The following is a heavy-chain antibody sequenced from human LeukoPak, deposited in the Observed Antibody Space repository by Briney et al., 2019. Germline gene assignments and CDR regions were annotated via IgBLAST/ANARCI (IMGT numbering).Heavy chain of an antibody. CDR1: GFTVSSNY. V-gene: IGHV3-53*01. J-gene: IGHJ4*02. Sequence: GGSLRLSCAASGFTVSSNYMSWVRQAPGKGLEWVSVIYSGGSTYYADPVKGRFTISRDSSKNTLYLQMNSLRAEDTAVYYCARGGVVQYSNFDYWGQGTLVTVSS. D-gene: IGHD2-15*01. CDR3: ARGGVVQYSNFDY. CDR2: IYSGGST.